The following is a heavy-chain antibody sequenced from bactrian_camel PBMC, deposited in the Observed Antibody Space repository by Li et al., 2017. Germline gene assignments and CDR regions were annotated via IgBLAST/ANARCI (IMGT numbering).Heavy chain of an antibody. CDR3: ANFLTGWAFAY. V-gene: IGHV3S40*01. CDR2: INSGMTGGGGRT. J-gene: IGHJ4*01. Sequence: VQLVESGGGLVQPGGSLRLSCEASGITLINYGVSWVRQVPGKGLEWVSSINSGMTGGGGRTAYADSVKGRFTISRDDAKNTLYLQLNSLKTEDTAMCYCANFLTGWAFAYWGQGTQVTVS. CDR1: GITLINYG. D-gene: IGHD5*01.